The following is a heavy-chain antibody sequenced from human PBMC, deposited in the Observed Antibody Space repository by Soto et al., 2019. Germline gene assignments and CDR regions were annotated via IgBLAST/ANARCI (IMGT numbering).Heavy chain of an antibody. CDR2: INPSGGST. Sequence: GPSVKVSCKASGYTFTSYYMHWVRQAPGQGLEWMGIINPSGGSTSYAQKFQGRVTMTRDTSTSTVYMELSSLRSEDTAVYYCAREYSSSWTSWYYGMDVWGQGTTVTVSS. D-gene: IGHD6-13*01. CDR1: GYTFTSYY. V-gene: IGHV1-46*01. CDR3: AREYSSSWTSWYYGMDV. J-gene: IGHJ6*02.